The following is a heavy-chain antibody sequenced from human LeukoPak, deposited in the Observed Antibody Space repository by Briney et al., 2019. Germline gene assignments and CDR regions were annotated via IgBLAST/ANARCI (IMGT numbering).Heavy chain of an antibody. Sequence: GGSLRLSCAASGFTFSSYSMNWVRQAPGKGLEWVSSISSSSSYIYYADSVRGRFTISRDNAKNSLYLQMDSLRAEDSAVYYCVRDHNWSFDYWGQGILVSVSS. V-gene: IGHV3-21*01. CDR3: VRDHNWSFDY. D-gene: IGHD2/OR15-2a*01. J-gene: IGHJ4*02. CDR1: GFTFSSYS. CDR2: ISSSSSYI.